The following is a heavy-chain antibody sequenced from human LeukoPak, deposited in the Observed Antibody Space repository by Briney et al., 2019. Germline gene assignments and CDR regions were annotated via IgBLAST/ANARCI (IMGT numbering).Heavy chain of an antibody. D-gene: IGHD5-12*01. CDR2: INAGNGNT. CDR3: ARGGWLREIDY. V-gene: IGHV1-3*01. Sequence: EASEKVSCEASGYTFTSYAMHWVRHAPGQRREWMGWINAGNGNTKYSQKFQSRVTITRDTSASTAYMELSRLRSEDTPVYYCARGGWLREIDYWGQGTLVTVSS. CDR1: GYTFTSYA. J-gene: IGHJ4*02.